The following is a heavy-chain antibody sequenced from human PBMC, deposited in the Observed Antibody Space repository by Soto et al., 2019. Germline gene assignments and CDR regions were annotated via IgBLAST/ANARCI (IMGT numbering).Heavy chain of an antibody. CDR3: AREMTTVHSNWFDP. CDR2: IYDSGTT. D-gene: IGHD4-17*01. Sequence: PSETLSLTFTVPGGSFNNHDWNWIRQSPGKGLEWMGFIYDSGTTKYNPSLKSRVSISLDTSKNQFFLNLRSVTAADTAVYYCAREMTTVHSNWFDPWGQGAPVTVSS. V-gene: IGHV4-59*11. CDR1: GGSFNNHD. J-gene: IGHJ5*02.